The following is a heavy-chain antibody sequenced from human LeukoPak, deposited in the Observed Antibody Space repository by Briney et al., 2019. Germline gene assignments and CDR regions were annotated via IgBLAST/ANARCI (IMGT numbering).Heavy chain of an antibody. Sequence: ASLKVSCKHPGYTLTELSIHSVPDAPGKRRWWMGGFDPENGETIYAQKFQGRVTMTEDTSTDTAYMELSSLRSEDTAVYYCASVVVYYGSGNSNWFDPWGQGTLVTVSS. CDR2: FDPENGET. CDR1: GYTLTELS. CDR3: ASVVVYYGSGNSNWFDP. V-gene: IGHV1-24*01. D-gene: IGHD3-10*01. J-gene: IGHJ5*02.